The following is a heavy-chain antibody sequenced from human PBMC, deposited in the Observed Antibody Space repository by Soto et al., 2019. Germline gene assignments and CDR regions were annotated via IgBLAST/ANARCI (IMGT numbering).Heavy chain of an antibody. Sequence: QITLNESGPTQVKPRQTLTLTCTFSGFSLTTSGVGVGWIRQSPGKAPEWLALIYWDDDKRYSPSLKSRLTITKDTSKNHVVLTMADLDPADTATYYCANRVLRTVFGLVTTTAIYFDFWGQGTPVAVSS. V-gene: IGHV2-5*02. CDR2: IYWDDDK. CDR3: ANRVLRTVFGLVTTTAIYFDF. J-gene: IGHJ4*02. CDR1: GFSLTTSGVG. D-gene: IGHD3-3*01.